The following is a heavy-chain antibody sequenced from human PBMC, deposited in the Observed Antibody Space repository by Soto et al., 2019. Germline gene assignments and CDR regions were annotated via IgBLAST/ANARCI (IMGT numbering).Heavy chain of an antibody. J-gene: IGHJ6*03. V-gene: IGHV3-23*01. CDR1: GFTFNTYA. CDR2: ISSSGDYT. Sequence: PGGSLRLSCAASGFTFNTYAINWVRQAPGKGLEWVSVISSSGDYTYYADTVKGRFTISRDNSKNTLYLQMNSLRAEDTAVYYWGKDPRFFFGGHCFMGGGAYYYYYMDVWGKGTTVTVSS. D-gene: IGHD2-21*02. CDR3: GKDPRFFFGGHCFMGGGAYYYYYMDV.